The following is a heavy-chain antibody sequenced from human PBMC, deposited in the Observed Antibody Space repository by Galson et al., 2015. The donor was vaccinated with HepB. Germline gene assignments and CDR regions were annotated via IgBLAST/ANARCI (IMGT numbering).Heavy chain of an antibody. CDR3: AKDRLTADRWYFDL. Sequence: SLRLSCAASGFAFSRYAMSWVRQAPGKGLEWVSAVSDSHGNTYADSVKGRFTISRDDSKDTLYLQMNSLRVEDTALYYCAKDRLTADRWYFDLWGRGTLVTVST. J-gene: IGHJ2*01. D-gene: IGHD2-2*01. V-gene: IGHV3-23*01. CDR1: GFAFSRYA. CDR2: VSDSHGNT.